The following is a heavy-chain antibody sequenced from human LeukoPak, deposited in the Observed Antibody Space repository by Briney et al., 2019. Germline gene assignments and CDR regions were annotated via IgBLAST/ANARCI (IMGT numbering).Heavy chain of an antibody. CDR1: GFTFSNYD. Sequence: PGGSLRLSCAASGFTFSNYDMHWVRQAPGKGLEWVALISYDGSNKYYADSVQGRFTISRDNSKNTLYLQMNSLRAEDTAVYYCAKTVNYYDCRRLDYWGQGTLVTVSS. D-gene: IGHD3-22*01. CDR3: AKTVNYYDCRRLDY. CDR2: ISYDGSNK. J-gene: IGHJ4*02. V-gene: IGHV3-30*18.